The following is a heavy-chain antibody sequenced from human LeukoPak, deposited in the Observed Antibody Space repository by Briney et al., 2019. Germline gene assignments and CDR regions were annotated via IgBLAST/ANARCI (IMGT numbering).Heavy chain of an antibody. CDR2: IYYSGST. Sequence: SETLSLTCTVSGGSISSCYWSWIRQPPGKGLEWIGYIYYSGSTNYNPSLKSRVTISVDTSKNQFSLKLSSVTAADTAVYYCARGGPPITIFGVVISWFDPWGQGTLVTVSS. J-gene: IGHJ5*02. CDR3: ARGGPPITIFGVVISWFDP. D-gene: IGHD3-3*01. V-gene: IGHV4-59*01. CDR1: GGSISSCY.